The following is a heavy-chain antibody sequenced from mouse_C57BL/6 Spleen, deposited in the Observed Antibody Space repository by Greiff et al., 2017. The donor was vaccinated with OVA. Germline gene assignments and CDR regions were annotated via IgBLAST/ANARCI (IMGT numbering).Heavy chain of an antibody. CDR1: GYTFTEYT. J-gene: IGHJ4*01. Sequence: VQLKESGAELVKPGASVKLSCKASGYTFTEYTIHWVKQRSGQGLEWIGWFYPGGGSIKYNEKFKDKATLTADKSSSTVYMELSRLTSEDAAVYVCERHEESNWDLYAMDYWGQGTSVTVSS. CDR2: FYPGGGSI. V-gene: IGHV1-62-2*01. D-gene: IGHD4-1*01. CDR3: ERHEESNWDLYAMDY.